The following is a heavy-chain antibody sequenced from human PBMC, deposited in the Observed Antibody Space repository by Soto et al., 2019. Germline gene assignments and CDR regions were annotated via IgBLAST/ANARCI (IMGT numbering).Heavy chain of an antibody. D-gene: IGHD3-16*01. CDR1: GYTFTSYD. Sequence: ASVKVSCKASGYTFTSYDINWVRQATGQGLEWMGWMNPNSGNTGYAQKFQGRVTMTRNTSISTAYMELSSLRSEDTAVYYCARGVLSAQYYYYDMDVWGKGTTGTVYS. V-gene: IGHV1-8*02. CDR3: ARGVLSAQYYYYDMDV. CDR2: MNPNSGNT. J-gene: IGHJ6*03.